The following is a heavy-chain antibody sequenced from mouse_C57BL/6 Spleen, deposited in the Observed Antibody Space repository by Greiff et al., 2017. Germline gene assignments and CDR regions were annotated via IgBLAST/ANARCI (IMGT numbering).Heavy chain of an antibody. J-gene: IGHJ3*01. V-gene: IGHV1-64*01. D-gene: IGHD3-2*02. CDR2: IHPNSGST. CDR1: GYTFTSYW. Sequence: VQLQQSGAELVKPGASVKLSCKASGYTFTSYWMHWVKQRPGQGLEWIGMIHPNSGSTNYNEKFKSKATLTVDKSSSTAFMQLSSLTSEDSAVYYCARRAAQDSWFAYWGQGTLVTVSA. CDR3: ARRAAQDSWFAY.